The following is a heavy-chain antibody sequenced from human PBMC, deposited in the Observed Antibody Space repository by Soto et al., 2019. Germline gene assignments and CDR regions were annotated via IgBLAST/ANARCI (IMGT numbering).Heavy chain of an antibody. D-gene: IGHD2-15*01. J-gene: IGHJ3*02. V-gene: IGHV4-38-2*01. Sequence: SETLSLTCAVSGYSISSGYYWGWIRQPPGKGLEWIGSIYHSGSTYYKPSLKSRVTISVDTSKNQFSLKLSSVTAADTAVYYFSRYFSSGVKLFPDDFQIWGLGTLV. CDR2: IYHSGST. CDR1: GYSISSGYY. CDR3: SRYFSSGVKLFPDDFQI.